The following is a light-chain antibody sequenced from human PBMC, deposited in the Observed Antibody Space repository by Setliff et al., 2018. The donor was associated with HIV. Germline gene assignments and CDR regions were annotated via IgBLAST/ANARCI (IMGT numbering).Light chain of an antibody. J-gene: IGLJ1*01. Sequence: QSVLTQPASVSGSPGQSITISCTGTSSDIGGYNYVSWYQQHPGKAPKLMIYDVSDRPSGVSNRFSGSKSGNTASLTISGLQAEDEADYSCSSYTSTSTLYVFGTGTKVT. CDR1: SSDIGGYNY. CDR3: SSYTSTSTLYV. CDR2: DVS. V-gene: IGLV2-14*03.